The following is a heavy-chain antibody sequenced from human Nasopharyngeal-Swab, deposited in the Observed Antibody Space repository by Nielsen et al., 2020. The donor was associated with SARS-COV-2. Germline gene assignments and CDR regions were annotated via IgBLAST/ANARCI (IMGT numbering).Heavy chain of an antibody. CDR2: ISYDGSHK. D-gene: IGHD2-2*02. CDR1: GFTFSSYG. J-gene: IGHJ6*03. Sequence: GGSLSLSCAASGFTFSSYGMHWVRQAPGKGLEWVAVISYDGSHKYYADSVKGRFTMSKDNSNNTLYLQMNSLRAEDTAVYYCAKCSSTYCYTKYYMDVWGKGTTVTVSS. CDR3: AKCSSTYCYTKYYMDV. V-gene: IGHV3-30*18.